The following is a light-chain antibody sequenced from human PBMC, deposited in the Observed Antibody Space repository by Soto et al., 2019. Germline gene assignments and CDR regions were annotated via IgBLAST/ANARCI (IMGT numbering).Light chain of an antibody. CDR1: QSISSW. Sequence: DIQMTQSPSTLSASVGDRVTITCRASQSISSWLAWYQQKPGKAPKLLIYDASSLESGVPSRFSGSGSGTEFTLTISSLQPDDFATYYCQQYNSYPYTFGQVTKLDVK. J-gene: IGKJ2*01. V-gene: IGKV1-5*01. CDR3: QQYNSYPYT. CDR2: DAS.